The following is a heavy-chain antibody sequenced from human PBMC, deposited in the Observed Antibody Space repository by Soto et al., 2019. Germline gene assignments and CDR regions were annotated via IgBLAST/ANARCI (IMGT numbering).Heavy chain of an antibody. V-gene: IGHV3-23*01. Sequence: GGSLRLSCAASGFTFSSYAMSWVRQAPGKGLEWVSGISGSGGSTYYADSVKGRFTISRENSKNTLYRKMNSLRAEDTAIYYCAKDRVGQQRSFYYYVMGVWGQGTTVTVSS. J-gene: IGHJ6*02. D-gene: IGHD6-25*01. CDR3: AKDRVGQQRSFYYYVMGV. CDR1: GFTFSSYA. CDR2: ISGSGGST.